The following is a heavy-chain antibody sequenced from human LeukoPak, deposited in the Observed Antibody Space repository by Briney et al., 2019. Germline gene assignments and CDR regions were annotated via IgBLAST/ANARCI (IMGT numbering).Heavy chain of an antibody. D-gene: IGHD3-9*01. J-gene: IGHJ6*03. V-gene: IGHV3-30*02. CDR3: AKIPAILTGYPYYYYYYMDV. CDR1: GFTFSRYG. CDR2: MREDGRER. Sequence: PGGSLRLSCAASGFTFSRYGMHWVRQAPGKGLEWVAFMREDGRERYYADSVQGRFTISRDNSKNTLYLQMMSLKPEDTAVYYCAKIPAILTGYPYYYYYYMDVWGTGTTVTISS.